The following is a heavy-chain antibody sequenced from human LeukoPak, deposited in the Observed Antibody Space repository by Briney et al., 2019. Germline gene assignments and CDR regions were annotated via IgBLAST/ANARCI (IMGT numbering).Heavy chain of an antibody. D-gene: IGHD2-21*02. CDR3: ARDRGAYCGGDCYLGFDY. CDR2: IAGSSGYI. CDR1: GFTFSSYG. Sequence: GGSLRLSCAASGFTFSSYGMHWVRQAPGKGLEWVSSIAGSSGYISYADSVKGRFTISRDNAKKSLYLQMTSLTAEDTAVYYCARDRGAYCGGDCYLGFDYWGRGTLVTVSS. V-gene: IGHV3-21*01. J-gene: IGHJ4*01.